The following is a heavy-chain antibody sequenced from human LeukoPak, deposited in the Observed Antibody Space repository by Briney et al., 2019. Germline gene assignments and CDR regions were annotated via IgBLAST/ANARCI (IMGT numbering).Heavy chain of an antibody. CDR3: ATIAAASHLDC. Sequence: GGSLRLSCGASGFTFSNYAMSWVRQAPGKGLEWVSAISSNGGATFYADSVKGRFTISRDNSKNTLYLQMNSLRAEDTAVYYCATIAAASHLDCWGQGTLVTV. V-gene: IGHV3-23*01. J-gene: IGHJ4*02. D-gene: IGHD6-13*01. CDR1: GFTFSNYA. CDR2: ISSNGGAT.